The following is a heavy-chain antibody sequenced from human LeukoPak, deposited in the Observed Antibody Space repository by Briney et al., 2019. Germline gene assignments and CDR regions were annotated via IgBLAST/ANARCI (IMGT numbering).Heavy chain of an antibody. Sequence: GGSLRLSCAASGFTFSSSWMSWARQAPGKGLECVANIKQDGSEKYYVDSVKGRFTISRDNAKNSLYLQMNSLRAEDTAVYYCASGSYFDYWGQGTQVTVSS. CDR3: ASGSYFDY. CDR1: GFTFSSSW. CDR2: IKQDGSEK. V-gene: IGHV3-7*01. D-gene: IGHD1-26*01. J-gene: IGHJ4*02.